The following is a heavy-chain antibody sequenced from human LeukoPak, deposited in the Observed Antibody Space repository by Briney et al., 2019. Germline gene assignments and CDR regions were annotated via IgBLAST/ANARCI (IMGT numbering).Heavy chain of an antibody. CDR3: AAQPCINGICYLDY. CDR2: ISYHARDQ. D-gene: IGHD2-8*01. Sequence: GGSLRLSCTASGFTFSDHAMHWVRQAPGKGLEWVTVISYHARDQFYADSVKGRFTVSRDNSRNTLYLQMDSLRAEDSAVYYCAAQPCINGICYLDYWGQGTLVTVSS. V-gene: IGHV3-30*04. J-gene: IGHJ4*02. CDR1: GFTFSDHA.